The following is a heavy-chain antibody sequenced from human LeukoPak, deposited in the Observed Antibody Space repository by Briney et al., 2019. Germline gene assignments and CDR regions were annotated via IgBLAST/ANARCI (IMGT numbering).Heavy chain of an antibody. Sequence: GGSLRLSCAASGFTFSSYNMNWVRQAPGKGLEWVAFIRYDGSNKYYADSVMGRFTISRDDSKNTVYLQMNSLRADDTAVYYCARGEGYDILDYWGQGTLVTVSS. CDR1: GFTFSSYN. CDR2: IRYDGSNK. V-gene: IGHV3-30*02. J-gene: IGHJ4*02. D-gene: IGHD3-9*01. CDR3: ARGEGYDILDY.